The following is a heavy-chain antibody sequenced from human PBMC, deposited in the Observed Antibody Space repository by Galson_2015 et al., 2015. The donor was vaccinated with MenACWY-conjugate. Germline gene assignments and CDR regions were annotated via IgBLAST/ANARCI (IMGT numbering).Heavy chain of an antibody. D-gene: IGHD2-21*01. V-gene: IGHV3-23*01. CDR1: GFTFTTYA. CDR2: ITGSGGTT. CDR3: ARSTLCLLRNPLY. J-gene: IGHJ4*02. Sequence: SLRLSCAASGFTFTTYAMNWVRQAPGKGLEWVSAITGSGGTTYYADSVKGRFTISRDNSKNTLNLQMNSLRAEDTALYYCARSTLCLLRNPLYWGQGTLVTVSS.